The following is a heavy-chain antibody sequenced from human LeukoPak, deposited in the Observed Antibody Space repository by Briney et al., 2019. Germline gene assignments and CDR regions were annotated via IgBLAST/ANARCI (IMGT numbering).Heavy chain of an antibody. V-gene: IGHV4-59*07. D-gene: IGHD2-15*01. CDR2: IFYSGSI. J-gene: IGHJ3*02. Sequence: SDTLSLTCTISGGSISRYYWSWLRQPPGKGLEWIGYIFYSGSINYHPSLKSRVSISVDTSKNQFSLKLNSVTAADTAVYYCARAVTAYCSGGSCTVFLDIWGQGTRVTVSS. CDR3: ARAVTAYCSGGSCTVFLDI. CDR1: GGSISRYY.